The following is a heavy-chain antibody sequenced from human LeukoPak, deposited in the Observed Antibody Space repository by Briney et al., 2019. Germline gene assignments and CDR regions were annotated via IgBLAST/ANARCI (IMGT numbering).Heavy chain of an antibody. CDR1: GFTVSSNY. CDR2: IYIGGST. Sequence: GGSLRLSCAASGFTVSSNYMSWVRQAPGKGLEWVSVIYIGGSTYYADSVKGRFTISRDNSKNTLYLQMNSLRAEDTAVYYCATPTRGYSYGFDYWGQGTLVTVS. V-gene: IGHV3-66*04. D-gene: IGHD5-18*01. J-gene: IGHJ4*02. CDR3: ATPTRGYSYGFDY.